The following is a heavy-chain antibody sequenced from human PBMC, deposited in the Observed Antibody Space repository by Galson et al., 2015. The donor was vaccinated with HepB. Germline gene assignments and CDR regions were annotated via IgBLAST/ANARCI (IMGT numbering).Heavy chain of an antibody. CDR2: INPSGGST. Sequence: SVKVSCKASGYTFTSYYMHWVRQAPGQGLEWMGIINPSGGSTSYAQKFQGRVTMTRDTSTSTVYMELSSLRSEDTAVYYCARDGAYYDFWSGYYLPRSPSHIDYWGQGTLVTVSS. J-gene: IGHJ4*02. CDR3: ARDGAYYDFWSGYYLPRSPSHIDY. CDR1: GYTFTSYY. V-gene: IGHV1-46*01. D-gene: IGHD3-3*01.